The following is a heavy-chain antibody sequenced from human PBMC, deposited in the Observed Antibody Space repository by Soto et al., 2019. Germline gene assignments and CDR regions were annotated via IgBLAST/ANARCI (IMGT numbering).Heavy chain of an antibody. D-gene: IGHD4-17*01. CDR1: GGPFSGYY. Sequence: QVQLQQWGAGLLKHSETLSLTCAVYGGPFSGYYWSWIRQPPGKGLEWIGEINHSGTTNYNPSLNRRVTISVDTSKNQFYLKLSSVTAADTAVYYCARVGVRDGDYGVSRFDPWGQGTLVTVSS. V-gene: IGHV4-34*01. CDR3: ARVGVRDGDYGVSRFDP. CDR2: INHSGTT. J-gene: IGHJ5*02.